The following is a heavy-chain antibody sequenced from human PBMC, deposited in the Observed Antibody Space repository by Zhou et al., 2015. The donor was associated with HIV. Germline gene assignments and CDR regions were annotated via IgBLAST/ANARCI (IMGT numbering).Heavy chain of an antibody. CDR1: GYTFSKFY. D-gene: IGHD3-10*01. CDR2: VDPSRGGA. V-gene: IGHV1-46*01. J-gene: IGHJ4*02. Sequence: QVRLLQSGTEVKKPGASVNVSCETSGYTFSKFYIHWLRQAPGKGPEWMAIVDPSRGGARVAEEFQGRVIMTSDTSKSTVFMEMRSLTPDDTATYYCARDATFHYGSGSVRYSPGNWGQGTRVIVS. CDR3: ARDATFHYGSGSVRYSPGN.